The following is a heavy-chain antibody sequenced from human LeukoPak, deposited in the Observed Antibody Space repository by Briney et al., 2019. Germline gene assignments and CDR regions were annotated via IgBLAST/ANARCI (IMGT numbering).Heavy chain of an antibody. CDR1: GFTVSSNY. CDR3: ARLPVPSGTYSFLWYFDL. V-gene: IGHV3-7*01. D-gene: IGHD1-26*01. Sequence: PGGSLRLSCAASGFTVSSNYMSWVRQAPGKGLEWVANIKEDGSEKYYVDSVKGRFTISRDNAKNSLYVQMDSLGAEDTAVYYCARLPVPSGTYSFLWYFDLWGRGTVVTVSS. CDR2: IKEDGSEK. J-gene: IGHJ2*01.